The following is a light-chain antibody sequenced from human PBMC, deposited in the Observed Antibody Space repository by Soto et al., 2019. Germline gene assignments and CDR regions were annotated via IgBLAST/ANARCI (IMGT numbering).Light chain of an antibody. V-gene: IGKV3-20*01. CDR3: QQYGSSPRT. CDR2: GAS. Sequence: ERVMTQSPATLSVSPGERATLSCRASQSVTSNYLAWYQQKPGQAPRLLIYGASSRATGIPDRFSGSGSGTDFTLTISRLEPEDFAVYYCQQYGSSPRTFGQGTNVDIK. J-gene: IGKJ1*01. CDR1: QSVTSNY.